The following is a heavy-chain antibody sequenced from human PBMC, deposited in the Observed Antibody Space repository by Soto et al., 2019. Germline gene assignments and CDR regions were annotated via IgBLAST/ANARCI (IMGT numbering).Heavy chain of an antibody. J-gene: IGHJ4*02. CDR2: ISSSSTYT. V-gene: IGHV3-21*01. Sequence: PGGSLRLSCAASGFTFSTSTMNWVREAPGQGLEWVSSISSSSTYTYYAASVKGRFTISRGNAKNSLYLQMNSLRAEDTAVYYCARVGSPGYCSGGYCPPPDYWGQGTLVTVSS. D-gene: IGHD2-15*01. CDR3: ARVGSPGYCSGGYCPPPDY. CDR1: GFTFSTST.